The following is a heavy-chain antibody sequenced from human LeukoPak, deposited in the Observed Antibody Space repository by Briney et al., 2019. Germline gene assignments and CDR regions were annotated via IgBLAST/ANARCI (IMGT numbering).Heavy chain of an antibody. D-gene: IGHD2-2*01. V-gene: IGHV4-4*07. CDR3: ARGRYCSSTSCPFDY. CDR2: IYTSGST. Sequence: PSETLSLTCTVSGGSISSYYGSWIRQPAGKGLEWIGRIYTSGSTNYNPSLKSRVTMSVDTSKNQFSLKLSSVTAADTAVYYCARGRYCSSTSCPFDYWGQGTLVTVSS. CDR1: GGSISSYY. J-gene: IGHJ4*02.